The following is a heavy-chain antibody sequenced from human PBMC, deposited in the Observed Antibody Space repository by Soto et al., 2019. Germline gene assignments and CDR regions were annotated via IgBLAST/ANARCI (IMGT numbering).Heavy chain of an antibody. V-gene: IGHV3-30*03. CDR3: ARDYYRFNSGYGFSMDV. Sequence: GGSLRLSCAASGFTFSSYGMHWVRQAPGKGLEWVAVISHDGSKTNYADSVKGRFTISRDNSKDTVYLQMNSLRAEDTAVYYCARDYYRFNSGYGFSMDVWGQGTTVTVSS. J-gene: IGHJ6*02. CDR2: ISHDGSKT. CDR1: GFTFSSYG. D-gene: IGHD5-12*01.